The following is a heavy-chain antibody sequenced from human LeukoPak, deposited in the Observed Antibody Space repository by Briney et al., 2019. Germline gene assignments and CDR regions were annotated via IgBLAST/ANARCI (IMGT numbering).Heavy chain of an antibody. CDR1: GFTFSSYA. CDR2: ISGSGGST. Sequence: PGGSLRLSCAASGFTFSSYAMSWVRQAPGKGLEWVSAISGSGGSTYYADSVKGRFTISRDNSKNTLYLQMNSLRAEDTAVYYCARALAAAGTIKKMNDAFDIWGQGTMVTVSS. J-gene: IGHJ3*02. V-gene: IGHV3-23*01. CDR3: ARALAAAGTIKKMNDAFDI. D-gene: IGHD6-13*01.